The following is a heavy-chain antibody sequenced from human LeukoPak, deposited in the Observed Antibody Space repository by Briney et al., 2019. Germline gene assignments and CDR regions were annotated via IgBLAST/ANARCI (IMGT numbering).Heavy chain of an antibody. CDR2: SNTDGSST. CDR3: ARVRSGTQTYYYYYYMDV. V-gene: IGHV3-74*01. D-gene: IGHD1-1*01. Sequence: PGGSLRLSCAASGFTFSSYWMHWVRQAPGKGLVWVSRSNTDGSSTSYADSVKGRFTISSDNAKNTLYLQMNSLRAEDTAVYYCARVRSGTQTYYYYYYMDVWGKGTTVTVSS. J-gene: IGHJ6*03. CDR1: GFTFSSYW.